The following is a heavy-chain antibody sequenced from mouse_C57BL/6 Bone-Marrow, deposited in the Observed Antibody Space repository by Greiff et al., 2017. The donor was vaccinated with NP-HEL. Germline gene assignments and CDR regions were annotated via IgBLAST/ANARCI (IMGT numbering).Heavy chain of an antibody. CDR2: ILPGSGST. Sequence: QVQLQQSGAELMKPGASVKLSCKATGYTFTGYWIEWVKQRPGHGLEWIGEILPGSGSTSFNEKFKGKATFTAGTAYNTAYMQLSSLTTEDSAIYYCARSGSLAWFAYWGQGTLVTVSA. J-gene: IGHJ3*01. CDR1: GYTFTGYW. CDR3: ARSGSLAWFAY. D-gene: IGHD1-1*02. V-gene: IGHV1-9*01.